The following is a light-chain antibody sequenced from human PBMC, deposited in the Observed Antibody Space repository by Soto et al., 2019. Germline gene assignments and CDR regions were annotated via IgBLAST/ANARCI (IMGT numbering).Light chain of an antibody. CDR2: DAS. V-gene: IGKV1-5*01. J-gene: IGKJ1*01. CDR3: EQYNSYPWT. CDR1: QSISSW. Sequence: DIQMTQSPSTLSASVGDRVTITCRASQSISSWLAWYQQKPGKAPKLLIYDASSLESGVPSRFSGSGSGTEVTPTISSLQPDDFATYYCEQYNSYPWTFGQGTKVEIK.